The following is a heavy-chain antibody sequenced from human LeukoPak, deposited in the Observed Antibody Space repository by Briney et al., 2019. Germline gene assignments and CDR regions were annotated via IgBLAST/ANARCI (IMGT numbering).Heavy chain of an antibody. CDR3: ARDRVWTVLY. V-gene: IGHV3-48*04. Sequence: GGSLRLSCAASGFTFSSYSMNWVRQAPGKGLEWVSYISSSSSIIYSADSVKGRFTISRDNAKNSLYLQMNSLRAEDTAVYYCARDRVWTVLYWGQGTLVTVSS. D-gene: IGHD6-13*01. J-gene: IGHJ4*02. CDR1: GFTFSSYS. CDR2: ISSSSSII.